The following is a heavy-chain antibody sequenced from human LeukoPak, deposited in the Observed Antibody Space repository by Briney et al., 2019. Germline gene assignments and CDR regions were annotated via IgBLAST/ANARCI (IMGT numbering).Heavy chain of an antibody. J-gene: IGHJ4*02. CDR2: INPSGGST. D-gene: IGHD1-26*01. Sequence: ASVKVSCKASGYTFASYAMNWVRQAPGQGLEWMGIINPSGGSTSYAQKFQGRVTMTRDTSTSTVYMELSSLRSEDTAVYYCARDTGLGGIDYWGQGTLVTVSS. CDR1: GYTFASYA. V-gene: IGHV1-46*01. CDR3: ARDTGLGGIDY.